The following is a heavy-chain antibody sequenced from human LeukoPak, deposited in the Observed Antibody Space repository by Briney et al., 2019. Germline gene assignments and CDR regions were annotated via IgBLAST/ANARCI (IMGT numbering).Heavy chain of an antibody. D-gene: IGHD2-21*01. J-gene: IGHJ4*02. CDR1: GFTFSSFG. Sequence: RGSLRLSCAASGFTFSSFGMHWVRQAPGKGLEWVAFIRYDGTDKYYADSVKGRFTISRDNSKNTLYLQMNSLRPEDTAVYYCAPRVVVITAPFAYWGEGTLVTVSS. V-gene: IGHV3-30*02. CDR3: APRVVVITAPFAY. CDR2: IRYDGTDK.